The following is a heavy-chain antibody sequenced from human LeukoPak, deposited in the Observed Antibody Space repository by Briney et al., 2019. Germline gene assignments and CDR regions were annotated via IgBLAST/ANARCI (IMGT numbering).Heavy chain of an antibody. CDR3: ARHGGHYSPFDI. CDR1: GGSISSYY. V-gene: IGHV4-59*08. CDR2: IYYSGST. J-gene: IGHJ3*02. D-gene: IGHD3-22*01. Sequence: SETLSLTCTVSGGSISSYYWSWIRQPPGKGLEWVGYIYYSGSTNYNPSLKSRVTISVDTSKNQFSLKLSSVTAADTAVYYCARHGGHYSPFDIWGQGTMVTVSS.